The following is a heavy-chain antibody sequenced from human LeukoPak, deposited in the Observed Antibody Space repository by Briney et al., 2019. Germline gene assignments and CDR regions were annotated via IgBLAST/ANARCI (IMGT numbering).Heavy chain of an antibody. CDR3: ASWGAGGNS. CDR1: GFTLSTYW. CDR2: INPDGSGK. V-gene: IGHV3-7*01. Sequence: GGSLRLSCEASGFTLSTYWMNWVRQVPGKGLDWVANINPDGSGKRYVDSVKGRFTIARDNADNSLSLQMNSLRAEDTAVYYCASWGAGGNSWGRGTLVTVSS. D-gene: IGHD3-16*01. J-gene: IGHJ4*02.